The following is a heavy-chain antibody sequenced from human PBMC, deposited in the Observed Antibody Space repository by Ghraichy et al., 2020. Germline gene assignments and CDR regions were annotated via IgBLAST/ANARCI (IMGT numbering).Heavy chain of an antibody. J-gene: IGHJ5*02. V-gene: IGHV3-7*03. CDR1: GFTFSNYW. CDR2: IKQDGSEK. CDR3: VRGSSGAHPDWCGP. Sequence: ETLSLTCAASGFTFSNYWMSWVRQAPGKGLEWVANIKQDGSEKHSVDSEKGRFTISRDNAKNSLYLQMNSLREDDTAVYYCVRGSSGAHPDWCGPWGQGTLVTVS. D-gene: IGHD3-22*01.